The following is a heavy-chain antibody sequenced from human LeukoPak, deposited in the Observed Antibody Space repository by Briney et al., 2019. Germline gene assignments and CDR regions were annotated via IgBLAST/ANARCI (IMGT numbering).Heavy chain of an antibody. CDR2: FDPEDGET. CDR1: GYTLTELS. D-gene: IGHD5-18*01. Sequence: ASVKVSCKVSGYTLTELSMHWVRQAPGKGHEWMGGFDPEDGETIYAQKFQGRVTMTEDTSADTAYMELSSLRSEDTAVYYCATAGQYSYGSYYFDYWGQGTLVTVSS. J-gene: IGHJ4*02. CDR3: ATAGQYSYGSYYFDY. V-gene: IGHV1-24*01.